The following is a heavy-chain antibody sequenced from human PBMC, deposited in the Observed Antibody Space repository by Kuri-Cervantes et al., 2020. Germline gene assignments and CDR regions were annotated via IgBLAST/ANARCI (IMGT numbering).Heavy chain of an antibody. J-gene: IGHJ3*02. CDR3: ARNDYGDAFDI. CDR1: GFSLSTSGMR. Sequence: SGPTLVKPTQALTLTCTFSGFSLSTSGMRVSWIRQPLGKALEWLARIDWDDDKFYSTSLKTRLTISKDTSKNQVVLTMTNMDPVDTATYYCARNDYGDAFDIWGQGTMVTVSS. D-gene: IGHD4-17*01. V-gene: IGHV2-70*04. CDR2: IDWDDDK.